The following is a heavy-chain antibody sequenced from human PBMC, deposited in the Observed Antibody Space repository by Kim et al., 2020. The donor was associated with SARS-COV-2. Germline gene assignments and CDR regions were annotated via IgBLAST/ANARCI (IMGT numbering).Heavy chain of an antibody. CDR2: INHSGST. J-gene: IGHJ6*02. CDR1: GGSFSGYY. V-gene: IGHV4-34*01. D-gene: IGHD4-17*01. Sequence: SETLSLTCAVYGGSFSGYYWSWIRQPPGKGLEWIGEINHSGSTNYNPSLKSRVTISVDTSKNQFSLKLSSVTAADTAVYYCARGRRAVPTVTTDEGYYYGMDVWGQGTTVTVSS. CDR3: ARGRRAVPTVTTDEGYYYGMDV.